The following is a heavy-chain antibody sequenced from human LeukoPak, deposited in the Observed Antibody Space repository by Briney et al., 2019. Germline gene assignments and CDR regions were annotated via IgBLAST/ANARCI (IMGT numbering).Heavy chain of an antibody. J-gene: IGHJ4*02. D-gene: IGHD6-13*01. Sequence: PGGSLRLSCAASGFTFSSYSMNWVRQAPGKGLEWVSSINGSSSYIYYADSVKGRFTISRDNAKNSLYLQMNSLRAEDTAVYYCARVKSSSSWSFDYWGQGTLVTVSS. V-gene: IGHV3-21*01. CDR3: ARVKSSSSWSFDY. CDR2: INGSSSYI. CDR1: GFTFSSYS.